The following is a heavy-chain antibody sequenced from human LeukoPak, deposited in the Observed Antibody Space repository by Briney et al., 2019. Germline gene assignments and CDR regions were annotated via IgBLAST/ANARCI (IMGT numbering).Heavy chain of an antibody. CDR1: GFTFSSYG. CDR2: IWYDGSNK. CDR3: ARGGRGKYYFDY. J-gene: IGHJ4*02. Sequence: GRSLRLSCAASGFTFSSYGMHWVRQAPGKGLEWVAVIWYDGSNKYYADSVKGRFTISRDNSKNTLYLQMNSLRAEDTAVYYCARGGRGKYYFDYWGQGTLVTASS. D-gene: IGHD3-16*01. V-gene: IGHV3-33*01.